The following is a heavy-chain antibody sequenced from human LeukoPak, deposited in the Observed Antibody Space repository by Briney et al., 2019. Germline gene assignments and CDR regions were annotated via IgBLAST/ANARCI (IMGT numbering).Heavy chain of an antibody. CDR2: IYYSGST. J-gene: IGHJ3*02. CDR1: GGSINNNDYY. CDR3: ARDYYGSGTPGLDAFDI. D-gene: IGHD3-10*01. Sequence: SETLSLTCTVSGGSINNNDYYWNWIRQPPGKGLEWIGYIYYSGSTYYNPSLKSRVIISIDTSKNQFSLKLSSVTAADTAVYYCARDYYGSGTPGLDAFDIWGQGTMVTVSS. V-gene: IGHV4-30-4*01.